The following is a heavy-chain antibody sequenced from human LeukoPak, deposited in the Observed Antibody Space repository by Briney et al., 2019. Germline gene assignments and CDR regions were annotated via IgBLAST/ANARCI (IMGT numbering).Heavy chain of an antibody. Sequence: PGGSLRLFCAAAAFTFSTYCMHWGRHPPGKGLVWVSRINTDESSTIYADSVKGRFTISRDNAKNSLYLQMNSLRDEDTAVFYCARGAAGMAYFDYWGQGALVTVSS. J-gene: IGHJ4*02. V-gene: IGHV3-74*01. D-gene: IGHD5-18*01. CDR1: AFTFSTYC. CDR2: INTDESST. CDR3: ARGAAGMAYFDY.